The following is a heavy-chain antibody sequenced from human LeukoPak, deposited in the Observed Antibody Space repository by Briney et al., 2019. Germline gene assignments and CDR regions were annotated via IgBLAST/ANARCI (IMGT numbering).Heavy chain of an antibody. D-gene: IGHD3-10*01. J-gene: IGHJ4*02. CDR3: ARSLWFGDDY. V-gene: IGHV4-61*02. Sequence: SETLSLTCSVSGGSISSSHYYWGWIRQPAGKGLEWIGRIYTSGSTNYNPSLKSRVTISVDTSKNQFSLKLSSVTAADTAVYYCARSLWFGDDYWGQGTLVTVSS. CDR1: GGSISSSHYY. CDR2: IYTSGST.